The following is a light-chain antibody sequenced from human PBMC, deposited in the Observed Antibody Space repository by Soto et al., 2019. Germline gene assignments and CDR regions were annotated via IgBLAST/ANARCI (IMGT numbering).Light chain of an antibody. Sequence: QSALTQPASVSGSPGQSITISCTGTSSDVGGYNYVSWYQQHPGKAPKLMIYDVSNRPSGVSNRFSGSKSGNTASLTISGLQAEDEADYYCSSDTSSEGVFGTGTKVTVL. V-gene: IGLV2-14*01. CDR2: DVS. CDR1: SSDVGGYNY. CDR3: SSDTSSEGV. J-gene: IGLJ1*01.